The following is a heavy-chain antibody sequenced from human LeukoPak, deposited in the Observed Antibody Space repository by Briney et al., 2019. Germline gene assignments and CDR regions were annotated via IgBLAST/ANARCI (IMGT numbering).Heavy chain of an antibody. CDR2: INHSGST. Sequence: TSETLSLTCAVYGGSFSGYYWSWIRQPPGMGLEWIGEINHSGSTNYNPSLKSRVTISVDTSKNQFSLKLSSVTAADTAVYYCARAPRKGIAAAGGGRYNWFDPWGQRTLVTVSS. J-gene: IGHJ5*02. D-gene: IGHD6-13*01. V-gene: IGHV4-34*01. CDR3: ARAPRKGIAAAGGGRYNWFDP. CDR1: GGSFSGYY.